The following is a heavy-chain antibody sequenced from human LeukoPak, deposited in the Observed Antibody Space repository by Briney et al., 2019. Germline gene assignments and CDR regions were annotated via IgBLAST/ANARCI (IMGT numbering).Heavy chain of an antibody. Sequence: GGSLRLSCAASGFTFSNAWMSWVRQAPGKGLECVSRIKSKTDGGTTEYAAPVKGRFTISRDDSTNTLYLQMNSLKTEDKAVYYCTTDNFEPVGIAAFRTLSYWGQGTLVTVSS. CDR1: GFTFSNAW. CDR3: TTDNFEPVGIAAFRTLSY. J-gene: IGHJ4*02. V-gene: IGHV3-15*01. CDR2: IKSKTDGGTT. D-gene: IGHD6-13*01.